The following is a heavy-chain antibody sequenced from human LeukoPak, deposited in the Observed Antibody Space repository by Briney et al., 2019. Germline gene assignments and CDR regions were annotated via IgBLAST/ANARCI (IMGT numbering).Heavy chain of an antibody. V-gene: IGHV3-7*03. Sequence: GGSLRLSCAASGFTFSSYWMSWVRQAPGKGLEWVANIKQDGSEKYYVDSVKGRFTISRDNAKNSLYLQMNSLRAEDTALYYCAKDRYGSGSPNWFDPWGQGTLVTVSS. CDR1: GFTFSSYW. D-gene: IGHD3-10*01. CDR2: IKQDGSEK. J-gene: IGHJ5*02. CDR3: AKDRYGSGSPNWFDP.